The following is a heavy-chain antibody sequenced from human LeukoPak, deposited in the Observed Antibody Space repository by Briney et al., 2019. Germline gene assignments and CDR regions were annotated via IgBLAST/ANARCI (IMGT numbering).Heavy chain of an antibody. Sequence: GGSLRLSCAASGFTFSSYSMNWVRQAPGKGLEWVSSISSSSSYIYYADSVKGRFTISRDNAKNSLYLQMNSLRAEDTAVYYCARERDGRFFDYWGQGTLVTVSS. CDR1: GFTFSSYS. J-gene: IGHJ4*02. D-gene: IGHD5-24*01. CDR3: ARERDGRFFDY. V-gene: IGHV3-21*01. CDR2: ISSSSSYI.